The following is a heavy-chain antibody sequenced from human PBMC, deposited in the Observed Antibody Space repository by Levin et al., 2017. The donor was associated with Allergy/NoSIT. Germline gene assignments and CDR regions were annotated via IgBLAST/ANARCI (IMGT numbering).Heavy chain of an antibody. CDR2: ISSSGSTR. Sequence: LSLTCAASGFTFSSSEMNWVRQAPGKGLEWVSYISSSGSTRYHADSVKGRFTISRDNAKNSLYLQMNSLRAEDTAVYYCARGSIVAVWGQGTLVTVSS. V-gene: IGHV3-48*03. J-gene: IGHJ4*02. D-gene: IGHD1-26*01. CDR3: ARGSIVAV. CDR1: GFTFSSSE.